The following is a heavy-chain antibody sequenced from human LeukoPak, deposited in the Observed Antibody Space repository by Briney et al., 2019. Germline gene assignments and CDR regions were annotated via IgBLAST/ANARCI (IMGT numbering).Heavy chain of an antibody. CDR1: GGTFSNYA. V-gene: IGHV1-69*04. J-gene: IGHJ4*02. Sequence: ASVKVSCKASGGTFSNYAFSWVRQAPGQGLEWMGRIIPILSVTNYAQSFQGRVTITADKSTSTAYMELSSLRSEDTAVYYCARDLNYWGQGTLVTVSS. CDR2: IIPILSVT. CDR3: ARDLNY.